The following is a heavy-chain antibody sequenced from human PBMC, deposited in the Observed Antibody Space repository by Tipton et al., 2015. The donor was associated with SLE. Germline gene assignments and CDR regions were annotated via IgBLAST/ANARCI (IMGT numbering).Heavy chain of an antibody. J-gene: IGHJ2*01. D-gene: IGHD7-27*01. Sequence: GSLRLSCAVYGGSFSGYYWSWIRQPPGKGLEWIGEINHSGSTNYNPSLKSRVTISVDTSKNQFSLKLSSVTAADTAVYYCARVPLLTGSWYFDLWGRGTLVTVSS. CDR3: ARVPLLTGSWYFDL. CDR2: INHSGST. CDR1: GGSFSGYY. V-gene: IGHV4-34*01.